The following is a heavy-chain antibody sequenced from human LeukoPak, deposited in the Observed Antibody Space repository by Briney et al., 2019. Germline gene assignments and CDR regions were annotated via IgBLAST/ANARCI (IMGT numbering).Heavy chain of an antibody. V-gene: IGHV4-59*01. CDR2: IHYSGST. CDR1: GGSISTDY. CDR3: ARIYCSSTTCYFDY. Sequence: SETPSLTCTVSGGSISTDYWSWIRQPPGKGLEWIGYIHYSGSTNYNPSLRSRVTISVDTSKNQFSLRLSSVTAADTAMYYCARIYCSSTTCYFDYWGQGTLVTVSS. D-gene: IGHD2-2*01. J-gene: IGHJ4*02.